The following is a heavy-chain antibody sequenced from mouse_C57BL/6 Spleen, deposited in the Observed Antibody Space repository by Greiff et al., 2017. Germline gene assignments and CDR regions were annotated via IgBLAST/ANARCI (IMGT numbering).Heavy chain of an antibody. CDR1: GYTFTSYW. Sequence: VKLQQPGAELVKPGASVKLSCKASGYTFTSYWMHWVKQRPGQGLEWIGMIHPNSGSTNYNEKFKSKATLTVDKSSSTAYMQLSSLTSEDSAVYYCRWLKDFDYWGQGTTLTVSS. D-gene: IGHD1-1*02. J-gene: IGHJ2*01. CDR2: IHPNSGST. CDR3: RWLKDFDY. V-gene: IGHV1-64*01.